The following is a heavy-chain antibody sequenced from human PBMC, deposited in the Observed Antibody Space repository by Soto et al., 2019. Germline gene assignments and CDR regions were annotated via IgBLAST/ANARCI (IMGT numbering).Heavy chain of an antibody. CDR2: INHSGST. CDR3: ARDRRSYSDYFDY. J-gene: IGHJ4*02. Sequence: QVQLQQWGAGLLKPWETLSLSCGVYGGSFSDYYWTWIRQPPGKGLEWIGEINHSGSTNYKSSLKSRVTISVDTSKKQFSLRLSSVTAADTAVYYCARDRRSYSDYFDYWGQGTLVIVSS. D-gene: IGHD1-26*01. V-gene: IGHV4-34*01. CDR1: GGSFSDYY.